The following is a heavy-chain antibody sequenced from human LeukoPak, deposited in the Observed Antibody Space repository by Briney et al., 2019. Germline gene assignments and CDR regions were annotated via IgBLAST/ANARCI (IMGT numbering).Heavy chain of an antibody. CDR2: IKSKTDGGTT. D-gene: IGHD3-10*01. V-gene: IGHV3-15*01. J-gene: IGHJ2*01. CDR3: ARDYFSRAALLGYFDL. Sequence: PGGSLRLSCAASGFTFSNAWVSWVRQAPGKGLEWVGRIKSKTDGGTTDYAAPVKGRFTISRDDSKNTLYLQMNSLRAEDTAVYYCARDYFSRAALLGYFDLWGRGTLVTVSS. CDR1: GFTFSNAW.